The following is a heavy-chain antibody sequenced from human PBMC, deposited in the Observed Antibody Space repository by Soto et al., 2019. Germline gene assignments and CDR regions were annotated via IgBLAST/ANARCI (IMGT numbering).Heavy chain of an antibody. Sequence: GGSLRLSCAASGFTFDDYGMSWVRQVPGKGLEWVSGINWNGGSTGYADSVKGRFTISRDNARNSLYMQMNSLRAEDTALYPCARDFPNFYGSGSYYNPALYDYYMDVWGKGTTVTVSS. CDR3: ARDFPNFYGSGSYYNPALYDYYMDV. CDR2: INWNGGST. V-gene: IGHV3-20*01. CDR1: GFTFDDYG. D-gene: IGHD3-10*01. J-gene: IGHJ6*03.